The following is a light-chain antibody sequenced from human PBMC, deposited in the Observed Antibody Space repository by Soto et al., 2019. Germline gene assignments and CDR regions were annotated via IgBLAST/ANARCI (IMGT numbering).Light chain of an antibody. CDR1: SSDVGNYNH. CDR2: DVS. CDR3: CSFGGSYTFL. Sequence: QSALTQPRSVSGSPGQSVTISCTGTSSDVGNYNHVSWYQHHPYKAPKFILYDVSKRPSGVPDRFSGSKSGNTASLTISGLQAEDEADYYCCSFGGSYTFLFGTGTKLTVL. V-gene: IGLV2-11*01. J-gene: IGLJ1*01.